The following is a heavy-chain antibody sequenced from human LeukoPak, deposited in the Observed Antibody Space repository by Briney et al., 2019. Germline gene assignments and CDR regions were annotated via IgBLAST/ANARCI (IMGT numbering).Heavy chain of an antibody. Sequence: SGPTLVNPSQTLSLTCTVSGGSISSGDYYWSWIRQPPGKGLDWIRYIHYSGTTYYNPSLKSRVSISVDTSNNQFSLNLNSVTAADTAVYYCARKRYDDPYFFDYWGQGTLVTVSS. J-gene: IGHJ4*02. D-gene: IGHD3-22*01. CDR2: IHYSGTT. CDR1: GGSISSGDYY. V-gene: IGHV4-30-4*01. CDR3: ARKRYDDPYFFDY.